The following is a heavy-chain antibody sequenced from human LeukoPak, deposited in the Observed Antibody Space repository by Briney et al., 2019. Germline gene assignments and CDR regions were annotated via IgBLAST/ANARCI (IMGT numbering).Heavy chain of an antibody. D-gene: IGHD3-10*02. Sequence: ETLSLTCAVYGGSFSGYYWSWIRQPPGKGLEWVSAISGSGGSTYYADSVKGRFTISRDNSKNTLYLQMNSLRAEDTAVYYCAKDRVLNRVYYFDYWGQGTLVTVSS. CDR2: ISGSGGST. J-gene: IGHJ4*02. CDR1: GGSFSGYY. CDR3: AKDRVLNRVYYFDY. V-gene: IGHV3-23*01.